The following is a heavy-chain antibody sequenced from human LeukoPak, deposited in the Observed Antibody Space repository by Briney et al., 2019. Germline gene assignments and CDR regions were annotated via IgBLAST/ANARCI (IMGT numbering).Heavy chain of an antibody. Sequence: GGSLRLSCAASGFTVSSNYMTWVRQAPGKGLEWVSFIYTGGSTYYADSVKGRFTISRDNSKNTLYLQMSSLRVEDTAVYYCVGGKGADYWGQGTLVTVSS. D-gene: IGHD1-1*01. CDR3: VGGKGADY. CDR1: GFTVSSNY. CDR2: IYTGGST. J-gene: IGHJ4*02. V-gene: IGHV3-53*01.